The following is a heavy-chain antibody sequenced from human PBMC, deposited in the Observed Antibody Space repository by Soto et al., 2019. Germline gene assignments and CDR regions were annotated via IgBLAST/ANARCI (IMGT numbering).Heavy chain of an antibody. V-gene: IGHV4-31*03. CDR3: ARGLVITMVRGNWFAP. D-gene: IGHD3-10*01. J-gene: IGHJ5*02. CDR2: IYYSGST. CDR1: GLSISSGGYY. Sequence: SETLSLTCTFSGLSISSGGYYWSWIRQHPGKGLEWIGYIYYSGSTYYNPSLKSRVTISVDTSKNQFSLKLSSVTAADTAVYYCARGLVITMVRGNWFAPWGEGTLVTFSS.